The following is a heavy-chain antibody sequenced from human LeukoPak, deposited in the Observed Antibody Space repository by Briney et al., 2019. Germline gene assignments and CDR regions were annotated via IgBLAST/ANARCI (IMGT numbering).Heavy chain of an antibody. V-gene: IGHV4-34*01. CDR3: ARGITMIVTI. J-gene: IGHJ3*02. D-gene: IGHD3-22*01. Sequence: SETLSLTCAVYGGSFSGYYWSWIRQPPGKGLEWIGEINHSGSTNYNPSLKSRVTISVDTSKNQFSLELSSVTAADTAVYYCARGITMIVTIWGQGTMVTVSS. CDR1: GGSFSGYY. CDR2: INHSGST.